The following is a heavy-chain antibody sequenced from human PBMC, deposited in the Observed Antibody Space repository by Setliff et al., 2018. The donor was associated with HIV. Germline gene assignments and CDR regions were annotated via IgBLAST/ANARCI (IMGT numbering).Heavy chain of an antibody. CDR3: ARWVYNSAWSLDY. D-gene: IGHD6-19*01. V-gene: IGHV4-61*09. J-gene: IGHJ4*02. Sequence: SETLSLTCYVSGGSVNSGNYYWAWIRQPAGKGLEWIGHIYTSGSPHYKSSLTSRLTISLDTSRNQFSLKLTSVTAADSATYYCARWVYNSAWSLDYWGQGTLVTVSS. CDR2: IYTSGSP. CDR1: GGSVNSGNYY.